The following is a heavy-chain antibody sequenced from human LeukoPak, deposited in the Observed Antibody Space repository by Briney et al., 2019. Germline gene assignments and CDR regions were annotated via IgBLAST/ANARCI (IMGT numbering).Heavy chain of an antibody. CDR2: ISYDGSNK. Sequence: GGSLRLSCAASGVTFSSYAMHWVRQAPGKGLEWVAVISYDGSNKYYADSVKGRFTISRDNSKNTLYLQMNSLRAEDTAVYYCARDGRDYDFWSGYFYWGQGTLVTVSS. CDR3: ARDGRDYDFWSGYFY. J-gene: IGHJ4*02. CDR1: GVTFSSYA. D-gene: IGHD3-3*01. V-gene: IGHV3-30-3*01.